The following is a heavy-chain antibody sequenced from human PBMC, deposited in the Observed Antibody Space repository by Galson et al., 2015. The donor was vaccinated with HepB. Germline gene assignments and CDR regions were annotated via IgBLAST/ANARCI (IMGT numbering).Heavy chain of an antibody. CDR3: ARPEVTLAQDYYSGMDV. D-gene: IGHD5-18*01. CDR2: IDPSDSYT. J-gene: IGHJ6*02. V-gene: IGHV5-10-1*01. Sequence: QSGAEVKKPGESLRISCKGSGYSFTSYWTSWVRQMPGKGLEWMGRIDPSDSYTNYIPSFQGHVTISADKSISTAYLQWSSLKASDTAMYYWARPEVTLAQDYYSGMDVWGQGTTVTVSS. CDR1: GYSFTSYW.